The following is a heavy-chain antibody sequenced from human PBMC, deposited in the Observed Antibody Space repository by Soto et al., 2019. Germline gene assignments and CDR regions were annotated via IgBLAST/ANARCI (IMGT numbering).Heavy chain of an antibody. V-gene: IGHV3-33*01. CDR1: GFTFSSYG. CDR2: IWYDGSNK. CDR3: ARDFLARTGTATDCDL. D-gene: IGHD2-21*02. J-gene: IGHJ2*01. Sequence: QVQLVESGGGVVQPGRSLRLSCAASGFTFSSYGMHWVRQAPGKGLEWVAVIWYDGSNKYYADSVKGRFTISRDNSKNTLYRKMNSLRAEDTAVYYCARDFLARTGTATDCDLWGRGTLVTVSS.